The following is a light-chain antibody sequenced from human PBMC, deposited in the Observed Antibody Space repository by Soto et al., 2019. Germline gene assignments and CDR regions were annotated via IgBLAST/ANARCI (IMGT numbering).Light chain of an antibody. V-gene: IGLV2-11*01. J-gene: IGLJ1*01. CDR1: SSDVGGYNY. Sequence: QSALTQPRSVSGSPGQSVTISCTGASSDVGGYNYVSWYQQHPGKAPKLMIYDVSKRPSGVPDRFSGSKSGNTASLTISGLQTEDEADYYCSSYAGSTNVFATGTKVTVL. CDR2: DVS. CDR3: SSYAGSTNV.